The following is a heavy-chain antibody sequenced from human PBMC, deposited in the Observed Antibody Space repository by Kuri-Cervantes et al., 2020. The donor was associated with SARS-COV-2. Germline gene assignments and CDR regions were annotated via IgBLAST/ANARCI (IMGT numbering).Heavy chain of an antibody. CDR3: ARGPYSGSYRLSYMDV. Sequence: SVKVSCKASGGTFSSYAISWVRRAPGQGLEWMGGIIPIFGTANYAQKFQGRVTITTDESTSTAYMELSSLRSEDTAVYYCARGPYSGSYRLSYMDVWGKGTTVTVSS. CDR2: IIPIFGTA. CDR1: GGTFSSYA. V-gene: IGHV1-69*05. J-gene: IGHJ6*03. D-gene: IGHD1-26*01.